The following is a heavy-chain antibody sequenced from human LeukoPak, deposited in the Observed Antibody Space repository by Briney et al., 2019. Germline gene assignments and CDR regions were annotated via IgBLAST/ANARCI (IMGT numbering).Heavy chain of an antibody. V-gene: IGHV3-64*01. J-gene: IGHJ4*02. D-gene: IGHD1-26*01. CDR1: GFTFSSYA. CDR2: ISSNGGST. CDR3: ARRDSGRYYGY. Sequence: GSLRLSCAASGFTFSSYAMHWVRQAPGKGLEYVSAISSNGGSTYYANSVKGRFTISRDNSKNTLYLQMGSLRAEDMAMYYCARRDSGRYYGYWGQGTLVTVSS.